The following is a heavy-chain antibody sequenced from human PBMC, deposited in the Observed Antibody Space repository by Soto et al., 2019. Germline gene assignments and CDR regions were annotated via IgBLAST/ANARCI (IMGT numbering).Heavy chain of an antibody. CDR3: AREAGVYGSESYVMDV. CDR2: ISYDGSDK. Sequence: QVQLVESGGGVVQPGRSLRLSCAASGFTFSSYSMHWVRQAPGKGREWVAVISYDGSDKYYADSVKGRFTISRENFNNTLYLQMNSLRAEDTAVYYCAREAGVYGSESYVMDVWGQGTTVTVSS. J-gene: IGHJ6*02. CDR1: GFTFSSYS. V-gene: IGHV3-30-3*01. D-gene: IGHD3-10*01.